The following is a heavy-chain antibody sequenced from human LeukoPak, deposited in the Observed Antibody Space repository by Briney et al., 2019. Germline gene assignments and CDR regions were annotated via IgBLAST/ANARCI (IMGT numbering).Heavy chain of an antibody. Sequence: ASVKVSCTASGYTFTGYYMHWVRQAPGQGLEWMGWINPNSGGTNYAQKFQGRVTMTRDTSISTAYMELSRLRSDDTAVYYCARGLRYYDSSGYYYYYFDYWGQGTLVTVSS. CDR3: ARGLRYYDSSGYYYYYFDY. J-gene: IGHJ4*02. V-gene: IGHV1-2*02. CDR1: GYTFTGYY. D-gene: IGHD3-22*01. CDR2: INPNSGGT.